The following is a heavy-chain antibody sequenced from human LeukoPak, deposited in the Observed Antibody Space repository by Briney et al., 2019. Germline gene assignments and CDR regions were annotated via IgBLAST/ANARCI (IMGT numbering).Heavy chain of an antibody. J-gene: IGHJ4*02. CDR1: GFTVSSNH. V-gene: IGHV3-53*01. CDR2: IENDATT. CDR3: NGYGGNSV. D-gene: IGHD4-23*01. Sequence: GGSLRLSCAVSGFTVSSNHMSWVRQAAGKGLEWVSLIENDATTYYADSVKGRFTISRDNSKNTLYIQMNSPRVEDTAVYYCNGYGGNSVWGQGTLVTVSS.